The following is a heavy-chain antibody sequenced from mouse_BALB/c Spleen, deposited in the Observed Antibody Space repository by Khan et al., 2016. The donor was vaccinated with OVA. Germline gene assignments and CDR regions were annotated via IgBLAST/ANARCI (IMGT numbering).Heavy chain of an antibody. V-gene: IGHV9-4*02. CDR1: GYTFTIAG. D-gene: IGHD2-14*01. CDR2: INTHSGVP. J-gene: IGHJ4*01. Sequence: QIQLVQSGPELKKPGETVRISCKASGYTFTIAGIQWVQKMPGKGLKWIGWINTHSGVPKYAEDFKGRFAFSLEISVSTAYLQITNLKNEDTATYFCARGGAAYYRNDGGAMEYLGQGTSVTVSS. CDR3: ARGGAAYYRNDGGAMEY.